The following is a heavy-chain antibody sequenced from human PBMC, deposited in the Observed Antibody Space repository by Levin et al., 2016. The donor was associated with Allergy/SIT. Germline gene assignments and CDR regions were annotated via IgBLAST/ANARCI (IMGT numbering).Heavy chain of an antibody. D-gene: IGHD3-3*01. J-gene: IGHJ5*02. CDR2: INDGGST. Sequence: SETLSLTCAVYGGSLSGYYWSWIRQPPGKGLEWIGEINDGGSTNYKPSLKSRVIISIDMSENQFSLKLSSVTAADTAMYYCARDLRWPLSNWFDPWGQGALVTVSS. V-gene: IGHV4-34*01. CDR1: GGSLSGYY. CDR3: ARDLRWPLSNWFDP.